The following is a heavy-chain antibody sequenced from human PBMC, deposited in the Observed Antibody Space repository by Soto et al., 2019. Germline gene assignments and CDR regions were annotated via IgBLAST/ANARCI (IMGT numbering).Heavy chain of an antibody. CDR1: GFTFSSYA. Sequence: GGSLRLSCAASGFTFSSYAMSWVRQAPGKGLEWVSAISGSGGSTYYADSVKGRFTISRDNSKNTLYPQMNSLRAEDTAVYYCAKPITMIVVVTPYFDYWGQGTLVTVSS. V-gene: IGHV3-23*01. CDR2: ISGSGGST. J-gene: IGHJ4*02. D-gene: IGHD3-22*01. CDR3: AKPITMIVVVTPYFDY.